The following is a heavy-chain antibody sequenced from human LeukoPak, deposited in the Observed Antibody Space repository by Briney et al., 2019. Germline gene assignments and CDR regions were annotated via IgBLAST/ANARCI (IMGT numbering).Heavy chain of an antibody. D-gene: IGHD3-16*02. V-gene: IGHV3-11*04. Sequence: PGGSLRLSCAASGFTFSDYYMSWIRQAPGKGLEWVSYISSSGSTIYYADSVKGRFTISRDNAKNSLYLQMNSLRAEDTAVYYCARGANDYVWGSYRRDFDYWGQGTLVTVSS. CDR2: ISSSGSTI. J-gene: IGHJ4*02. CDR3: ARGANDYVWGSYRRDFDY. CDR1: GFTFSDYY.